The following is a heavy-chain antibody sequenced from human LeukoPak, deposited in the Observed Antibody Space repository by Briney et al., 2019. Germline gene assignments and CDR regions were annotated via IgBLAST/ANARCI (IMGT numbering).Heavy chain of an antibody. V-gene: IGHV3-23*01. CDR1: GFTFSTYG. CDR2: ISGSGGGT. CDR3: AKVQHPTGFDY. D-gene: IGHD3-10*01. Sequence: PGGSLRLSCAASGFTFSTYGMSWVRQAPGKGLEWVSAISGSGGGTYFADSVKGRFTISRDNSKNTLFLQMDSLRADDTAVYYCAKVQHPTGFDYWGQGTLVTVSS. J-gene: IGHJ4*02.